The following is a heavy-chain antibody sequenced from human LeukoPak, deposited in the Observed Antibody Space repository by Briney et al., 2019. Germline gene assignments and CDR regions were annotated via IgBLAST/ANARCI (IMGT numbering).Heavy chain of an antibody. CDR2: IRYDGSNK. J-gene: IGHJ4*02. D-gene: IGHD2-15*01. Sequence: GGSLRLSCAASGFTFSSYGMHWVRQAPGKGLEWVAFIRYDGSNKYYADSVKGRFTISRDNSKNTLYLQMNSLRAEDTAVYYCAYCSGGSCYSFITLDYWGQGTLVTVSS. CDR3: AYCSGGSCYSFITLDY. V-gene: IGHV3-30*02. CDR1: GFTFSSYG.